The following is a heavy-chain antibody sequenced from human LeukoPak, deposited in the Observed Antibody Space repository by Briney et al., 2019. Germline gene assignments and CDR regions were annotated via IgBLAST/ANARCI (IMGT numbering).Heavy chain of an antibody. V-gene: IGHV4-30-2*01. Sequence: PSQTLSLTCTVSGSSISSGGYYWSWIRQPPGKGLEWIGYIYHSGSTYYNPSLKSRVTISVDRSKNQFSLKLSSVTAADTAVYYCARTRIVVVPAARDAFDIWGQGTMVTVSS. CDR3: ARTRIVVVPAARDAFDI. J-gene: IGHJ3*02. CDR1: GSSISSGGYY. CDR2: IYHSGST. D-gene: IGHD2-2*01.